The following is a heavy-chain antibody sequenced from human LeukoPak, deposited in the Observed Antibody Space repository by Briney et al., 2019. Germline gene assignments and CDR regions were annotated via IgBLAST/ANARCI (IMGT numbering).Heavy chain of an antibody. J-gene: IGHJ4*02. D-gene: IGHD1-26*01. CDR2: INHSGST. V-gene: IGHV4-34*01. CDR3: ARIGVGRAFDY. Sequence: SETQSLTCAVYGGSFSGYYWSWIRQPPGKGLEWIGEINHSGSTNYNPSLKSRVTISVDTSKNQFSLKLSSVTAADTAVYYCARIGVGRAFDYWGQGTLVTVSS. CDR1: GGSFSGYY.